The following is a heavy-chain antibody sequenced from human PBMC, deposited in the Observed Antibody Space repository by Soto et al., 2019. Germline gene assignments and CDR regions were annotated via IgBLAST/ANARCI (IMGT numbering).Heavy chain of an antibody. J-gene: IGHJ3*02. Sequence: QVQLVQSGAEVKKPGSSVKVSCKASGGTFSSYTISWVRQAPGQGLEWMGRITPILGIANYAQKFQGRVTITADKSTSTAYMELSSLRSEDTAVYYCARDQGTVTTMADDAFDIWGQGTMVTVSS. D-gene: IGHD4-17*01. CDR2: ITPILGIA. CDR1: GGTFSSYT. V-gene: IGHV1-69*08. CDR3: ARDQGTVTTMADDAFDI.